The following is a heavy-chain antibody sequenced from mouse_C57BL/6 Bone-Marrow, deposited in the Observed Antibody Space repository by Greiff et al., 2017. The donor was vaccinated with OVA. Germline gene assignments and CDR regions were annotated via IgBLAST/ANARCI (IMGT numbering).Heavy chain of an antibody. J-gene: IGHJ3*01. V-gene: IGHV6-3*01. CDR1: GFTFSNYW. Sequence: EVHLVESGGGLVQPGGSMKLSCVASGFTFSNYWMNWVRQSPEKGLEWVAQIRLKSDNYATHYAESVKGRFTISRDDSKSSVYLQMNNLRAEDTGIYYCTGPYYYGSNAYWGQGTLVTVSA. CDR3: TGPYYYGSNAY. D-gene: IGHD1-1*01. CDR2: IRLKSDNYAT.